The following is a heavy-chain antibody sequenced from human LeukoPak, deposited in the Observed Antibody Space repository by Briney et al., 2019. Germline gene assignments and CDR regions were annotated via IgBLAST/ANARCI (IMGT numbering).Heavy chain of an antibody. CDR2: IYYSGST. V-gene: IGHV4-31*03. Sequence: PSQTLSPTCTVSGGSISSGGYYWSWIRQHPGKGLEWIGYIYYSGSTYYNPSLKSRVTIPVDTSKNQFSLKLSSVTAADTAVYYCARDSRNALGNSNFDYWGQGTLVTVSS. CDR3: ARDSRNALGNSNFDY. CDR1: GGSISSGGYY. J-gene: IGHJ4*02. D-gene: IGHD4-23*01.